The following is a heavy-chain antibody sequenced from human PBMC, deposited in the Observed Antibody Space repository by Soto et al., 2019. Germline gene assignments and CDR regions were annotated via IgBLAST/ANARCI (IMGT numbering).Heavy chain of an antibody. CDR1: GYTFPNYG. J-gene: IGHJ4*02. Sequence: ASVKVSCKASGYTFPNYGITWVRQAPGQGLEWMGWISAYKTNIKYAQKFQDRVTLTTDTSTSTAYMELRSLRPDDTAIYYCARDLDGSGAYYTDFWGQGTLVTVSS. V-gene: IGHV1-18*01. CDR2: ISAYKTNI. CDR3: ARDLDGSGAYYTDF. D-gene: IGHD3-10*01.